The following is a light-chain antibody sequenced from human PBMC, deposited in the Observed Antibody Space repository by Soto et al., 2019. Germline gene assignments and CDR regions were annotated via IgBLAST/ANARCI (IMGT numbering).Light chain of an antibody. CDR3: HQYGSSLGT. V-gene: IGKV3-20*01. CDR1: QSVTGTN. CDR2: DAV. J-gene: IGKJ2*01. Sequence: EIVLTQSPGTLSLSPGEGATLSCRASQSVTGTNLAWYLQRAGQAPRLLIYDAVRRATGIPDRFSGSGSGTDFTLTISRLEPEDFAVYYCHQYGSSLGTFGQGTKVEI.